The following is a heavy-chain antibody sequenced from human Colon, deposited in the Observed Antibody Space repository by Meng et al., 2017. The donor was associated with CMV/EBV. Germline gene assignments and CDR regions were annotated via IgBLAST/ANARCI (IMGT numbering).Heavy chain of an antibody. Sequence: GGSLRLSCVVSGFTFSSYNMNWVRQAPGKGLEWVSYITISSARIFYADSVKGRFTIYRDNAKESLYLQISNLRAEDTAVYYCARESQGLVPTTYFDYWGRGTLVTVSS. CDR3: ARESQGLVPTTYFDY. CDR1: GFTFSSYN. D-gene: IGHD6-19*01. CDR2: ITISSARI. V-gene: IGHV3-48*04. J-gene: IGHJ4*02.